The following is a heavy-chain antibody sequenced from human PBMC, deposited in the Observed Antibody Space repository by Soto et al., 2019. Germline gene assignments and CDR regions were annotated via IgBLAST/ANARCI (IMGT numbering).Heavy chain of an antibody. J-gene: IGHJ6*02. CDR1: GGTFSSYA. CDR2: IIPIFGTA. CDR3: ARWGITAGTTLRPYYGMDV. D-gene: IGHD6-13*01. Sequence: PSVKVSCKASGGTFSSYAISWVRQAPGQGLEWMGGIIPIFGTANYAQKFQGRVTITADESTSTAYMELSSLRSEDTAVYYCARWGITAGTTLRPYYGMDVWGQGTTVTVSS. V-gene: IGHV1-69*13.